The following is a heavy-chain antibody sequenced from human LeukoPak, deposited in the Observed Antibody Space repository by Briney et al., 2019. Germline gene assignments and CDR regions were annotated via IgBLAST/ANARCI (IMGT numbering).Heavy chain of an antibody. D-gene: IGHD2-15*01. CDR3: ARPYCSGGSCYRAAFEI. CDR1: GYHFPSYW. J-gene: IGHJ3*02. CDR2: IFPVDSNT. V-gene: IGHV5-51*01. Sequence: GESLKISCKGSGYHFPSYWIGWVRQMPGKGLEWMGIIFPVDSNTRYSPSFQGQVTISADKSISTAYLQWSSLKASDTAVYYCARPYCSGGSCYRAAFEIWGQGTMVTVSS.